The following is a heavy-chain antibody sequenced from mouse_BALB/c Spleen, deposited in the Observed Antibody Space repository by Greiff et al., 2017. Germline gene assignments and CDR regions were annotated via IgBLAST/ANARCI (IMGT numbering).Heavy chain of an antibody. CDR2: ISSGGSYT. CDR1: GFTFSSYT. J-gene: IGHJ3*01. Sequence: EVKLVESGGSLVKPGGSLKLSCAASGFTFSSYTMSWVRQTPEKRLEWVATISSGGSYTYYPDSVKGRFTISRDNAKNTLYLQMSSLKSEDTAMYYCTREGNSLTGRFAYWGQGTLVTVSA. CDR3: TREGNSLTGRFAY. V-gene: IGHV5-6-4*01. D-gene: IGHD4-1*01.